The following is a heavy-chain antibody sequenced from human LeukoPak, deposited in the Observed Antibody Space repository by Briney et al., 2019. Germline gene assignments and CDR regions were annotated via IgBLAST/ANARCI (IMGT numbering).Heavy chain of an antibody. CDR3: ARGRGPSSGLYYFDY. Sequence: PSETLSLTCTVSGGSISSYFWSWIRQPPGKGLEWIGYIYYNGSTNYISSLKSRVTISVDTSRNQFSLKLTSVTAADTAVYYCARGRGPSSGLYYFDYWGQGTLVTVSS. V-gene: IGHV4-59*01. CDR1: GGSISSYF. CDR2: IYYNGST. J-gene: IGHJ4*02. D-gene: IGHD6-19*01.